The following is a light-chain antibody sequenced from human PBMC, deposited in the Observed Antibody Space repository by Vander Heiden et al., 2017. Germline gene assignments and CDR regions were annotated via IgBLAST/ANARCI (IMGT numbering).Light chain of an antibody. V-gene: IGKV4-1*01. J-gene: IGKJ3*01. CDR2: WAS. CDR1: QSILFDSNDKNY. CDR3: QQYYNNPFT. Sequence: DIVMTQPPDSLAVSLGERATIDCKSSQSILFDSNDKNYLAWYQQKSGQPPRLLIYWASTRESGVPDRFSGSGSGTDFTLTISSLQAEDVAVYYCQQYYNNPFTFGPGTKVDLK.